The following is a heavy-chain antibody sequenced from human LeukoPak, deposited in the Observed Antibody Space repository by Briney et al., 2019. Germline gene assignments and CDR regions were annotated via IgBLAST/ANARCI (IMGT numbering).Heavy chain of an antibody. CDR1: GVSISNYY. V-gene: IGHV4-59*01. J-gene: IGHJ4*02. CDR3: ARLGATGTQPDY. CDR2: IYYSGRT. Sequence: SETLSLTCTVSGVSISNYYWSWIRQPPGKRLEWIGYIYYSGRTNYNPSLQSRVTISIDTSKNQFSLKLSSVTAADTAVYYCARLGATGTQPDYWGQGTLVTVSS. D-gene: IGHD6-13*01.